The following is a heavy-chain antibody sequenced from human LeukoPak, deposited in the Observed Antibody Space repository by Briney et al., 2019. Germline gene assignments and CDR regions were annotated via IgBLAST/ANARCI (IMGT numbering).Heavy chain of an antibody. J-gene: IGHJ5*02. CDR3: ARDETNCSSTSCYPRNWFDP. CDR2: INPSGGST. D-gene: IGHD2-2*01. Sequence: ASVKVSCKASGYTFTSYYMHWVRQAPGQGLEWMGIINPSGGSTSYAQKFQGRVTMTRDTSTSTVYMELSSLRSEDTAVYYCARDETNCSSTSCYPRNWFDPWGQGTLVTVSS. V-gene: IGHV1-46*01. CDR1: GYTFTSYY.